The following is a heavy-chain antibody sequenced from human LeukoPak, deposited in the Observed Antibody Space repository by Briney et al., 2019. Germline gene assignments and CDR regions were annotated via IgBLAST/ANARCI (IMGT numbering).Heavy chain of an antibody. V-gene: IGHV1-2*04. CDR3: ARVRYSSGWYDY. D-gene: IGHD6-19*01. CDR1: GYTFTGYY. J-gene: IGHJ4*02. Sequence: ASVKVSCKASGYTFTGYYMHWVRQAPGQGLEWMGWINPNSGGTNYAQKFQGWVTMTRDTTISTAYIELSRLRSDDTAVYYCARVRYSSGWYDYWGQGTLVTVSS. CDR2: INPNSGGT.